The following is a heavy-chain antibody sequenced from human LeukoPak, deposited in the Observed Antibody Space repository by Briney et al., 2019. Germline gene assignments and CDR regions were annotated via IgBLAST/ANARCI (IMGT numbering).Heavy chain of an antibody. D-gene: IGHD3-22*01. V-gene: IGHV3-33*01. Sequence: GGSLRLSCAASGFIFRNYGFHWVRQAPGKGLEWVAVIWFDGSKHYYADSVQGRFSVSRDDSKNTVFLQMNSLRPEDTAVYSCARDTDTSSHYSRLDPWGQGTLVTVSS. CDR2: IWFDGSKH. CDR1: GFIFRNYG. J-gene: IGHJ5*02. CDR3: ARDTDTSSHYSRLDP.